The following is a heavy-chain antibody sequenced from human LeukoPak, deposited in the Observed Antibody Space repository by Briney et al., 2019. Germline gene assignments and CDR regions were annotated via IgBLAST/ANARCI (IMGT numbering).Heavy chain of an antibody. D-gene: IGHD2-15*01. CDR1: GFTFSRSW. Sequence: GGSLRLSCVVSGFTFSRSWMTWVRQAPGKGLEWVSAISGSGGSTYYADSVKGRFTISRDNSKNTLYLQMSSLRAEDTAVYYCAKGAKRLGYCSGGTCYSNYDYYYMDVWGKGTTVTISS. J-gene: IGHJ6*03. CDR3: AKGAKRLGYCSGGTCYSNYDYYYMDV. V-gene: IGHV3-23*01. CDR2: ISGSGGST.